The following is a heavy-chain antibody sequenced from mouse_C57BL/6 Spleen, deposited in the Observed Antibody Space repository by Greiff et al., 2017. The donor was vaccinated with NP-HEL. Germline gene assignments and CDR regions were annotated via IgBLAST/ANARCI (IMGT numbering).Heavy chain of an antibody. V-gene: IGHV1-15*01. J-gene: IGHJ2*01. CDR3: TRWGVTTVVVDY. D-gene: IGHD1-1*01. Sequence: QVQLQQSGAELVRPGASVTLSCKASGYTFTDYEMHWVKQTPVHGLEWIGAIDPEPGGTAYNHKFKGKAILTADKSSSTAYMELRSLTSEDSAVYYCTRWGVTTVVVDYWGQGTTLTVSS. CDR1: GYTFTDYE. CDR2: IDPEPGGT.